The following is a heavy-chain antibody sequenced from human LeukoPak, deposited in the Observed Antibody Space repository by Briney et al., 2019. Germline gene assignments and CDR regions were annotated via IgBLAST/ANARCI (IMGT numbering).Heavy chain of an antibody. CDR2: ISRQGDIQ. CDR1: GFTFSDYA. J-gene: IGHJ4*02. CDR3: ARDMFRGPPDFFDY. D-gene: IGHD3-10*02. Sequence: PTGGSLRLSCAASGFTFSDYAMHWVRQAPGKGLEWVAAISRQGDIQYYAGSVKGRFTISRDDSKNTLFLQMYSLRAEDTAVYYCARDMFRGPPDFFDYWGQGTRVTVSS. V-gene: IGHV3-30*04.